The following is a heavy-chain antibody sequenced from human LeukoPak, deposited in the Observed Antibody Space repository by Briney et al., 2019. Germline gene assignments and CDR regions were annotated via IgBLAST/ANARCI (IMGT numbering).Heavy chain of an antibody. Sequence: PGGSLRLSCAASGFTFSRYSMNWVRQAPGKGLEWVSSISSSSSYIYYSDSVKGRFTISRDNAKNSLYLQMNSLRAEDTAVYYCARSYIRDWLFFNWFDPWGQGTLVTVSS. CDR3: ARSYIRDWLFFNWFDP. D-gene: IGHD3/OR15-3a*01. V-gene: IGHV3-21*01. J-gene: IGHJ5*02. CDR2: ISSSSSYI. CDR1: GFTFSRYS.